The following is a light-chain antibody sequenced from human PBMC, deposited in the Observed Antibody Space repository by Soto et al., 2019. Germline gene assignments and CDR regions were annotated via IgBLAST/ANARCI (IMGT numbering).Light chain of an antibody. V-gene: IGLV2-23*01. CDR3: CSYAGGGYV. J-gene: IGLJ1*01. Sequence: QSALTQPGSVSGSPGQSITISCTGTSSDVGSYNLVSWYQQHPGKAPKLMIYEGSKRPSGVSNRFSGSKSGNTASLTISGLQAEDAADYYCCSYAGGGYVFGTGTKLTVL. CDR1: SSDVGSYNL. CDR2: EGS.